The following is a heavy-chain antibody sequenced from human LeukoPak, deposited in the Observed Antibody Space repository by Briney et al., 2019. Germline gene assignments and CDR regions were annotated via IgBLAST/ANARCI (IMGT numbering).Heavy chain of an antibody. D-gene: IGHD3-16*02. J-gene: IGHJ4*02. V-gene: IGHV1-8*02. CDR3: AREGKMITFGGVIVIREYYFDY. CDR1: GYTFTGYY. CDR2: INPNSGNT. Sequence: ASVKVSCKASGYTFTGYYIHWVRQAPGQGLQWMGCINPNSGNTGYAQKFQGRVTMTRNTSISTAYMELSSLRSEDTAVYYCAREGKMITFGGVIVIREYYFDYWGQGTLVTVSS.